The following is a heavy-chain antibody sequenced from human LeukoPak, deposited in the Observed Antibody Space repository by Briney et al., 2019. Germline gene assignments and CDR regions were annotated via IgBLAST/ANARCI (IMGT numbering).Heavy chain of an antibody. Sequence: GGSLRLSCAASGFTFSSCSINWVRQAPGKGLEWLSYINSGGSSIYYADSVEGRFTISRDNAKNSLYLQMNSLRAEDTAVYYCAREMTGYSSSAIDYWGQGTLVTVSS. CDR2: INSGGSSI. J-gene: IGHJ4*02. CDR1: GFTFSSCS. V-gene: IGHV3-48*01. CDR3: AREMTGYSSSAIDY. D-gene: IGHD6-13*01.